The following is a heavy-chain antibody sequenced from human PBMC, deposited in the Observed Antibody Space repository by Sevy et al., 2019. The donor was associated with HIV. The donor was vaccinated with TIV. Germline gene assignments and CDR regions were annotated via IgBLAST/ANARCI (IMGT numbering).Heavy chain of an antibody. J-gene: IGHJ4*02. CDR3: ARDEVGGRYWEFDY. D-gene: IGHD1-26*01. Sequence: GGSLRLSCAASGFTFSSYSMNWVRQAPGKGLEWVSSISTSSSYIYYADSVKGRFTISRDNAKNSLYLQMNSLRAEDTAVYYCARDEVGGRYWEFDYWGQGTLVTVSS. CDR2: ISTSSSYI. CDR1: GFTFSSYS. V-gene: IGHV3-21*01.